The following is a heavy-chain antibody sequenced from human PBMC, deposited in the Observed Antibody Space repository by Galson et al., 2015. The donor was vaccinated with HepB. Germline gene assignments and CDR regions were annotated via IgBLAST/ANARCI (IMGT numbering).Heavy chain of an antibody. CDR2: FDPEDGET. V-gene: IGHV1-24*01. Sequence: SVKVSCKVSGYTLTELSMHWVRQAPGKGLEWMGGFDPEDGETIYAQKFQGRVTMTEDTSTDTAYMELSSLRSEDTAVYYCATRRKRGGYDIFDYWGQGTLVTVSS. J-gene: IGHJ4*02. CDR3: ATRRKRGGYDIFDY. D-gene: IGHD5-12*01. CDR1: GYTLTELS.